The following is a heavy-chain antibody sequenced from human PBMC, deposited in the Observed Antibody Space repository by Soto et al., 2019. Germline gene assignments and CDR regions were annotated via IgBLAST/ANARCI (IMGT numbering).Heavy chain of an antibody. D-gene: IGHD3-10*01. J-gene: IGHJ6*02. CDR2: INPNSGGT. CDR3: ARVGGGLASLGYYGMDV. Sequence: ASVKVSCKASGYTFIGYYIHWVRQAPGQGLEWMGWINPNSGGTNYAQRFQGWVTMTRDRSISTAYMELSRLRSDDTAVYYCARVGGGLASLGYYGMDVWGQGTTVTVSS. V-gene: IGHV1-2*04. CDR1: GYTFIGYY.